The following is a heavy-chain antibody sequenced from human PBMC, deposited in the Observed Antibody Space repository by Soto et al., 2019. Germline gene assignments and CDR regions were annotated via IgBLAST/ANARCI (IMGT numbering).Heavy chain of an antibody. Sequence: SETLSLTCAVSGGSISSGGYSWSWIRQPPGKGLEWIGYIYHSGSTYYNPSLKSRVTISVDRSKNQFSLKLYSVTAADTAVYYWARNRGYGDSYYFDYWGQGTLVTVSS. D-gene: IGHD4-17*01. J-gene: IGHJ4*02. CDR2: IYHSGST. CDR3: ARNRGYGDSYYFDY. V-gene: IGHV4-30-2*01. CDR1: GGSISSGGYS.